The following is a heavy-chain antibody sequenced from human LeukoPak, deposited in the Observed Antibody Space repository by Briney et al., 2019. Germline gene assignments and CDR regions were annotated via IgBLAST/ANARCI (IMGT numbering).Heavy chain of an antibody. CDR1: GGPISNSSYY. V-gene: IGHV4-39*07. CDR3: AILLAGVSNGHDNAFDI. D-gene: IGHD3-22*01. Sequence: PSETLSLTSAISGGPISNSSYYWGWIRQPPGKGLEWIGSIYYSGSTYYNPSLKSRVTISVDTSKNQFSLRLSSVTAADTAVYYCAILLAGVSNGHDNAFDIWGQGTMVTVSS. J-gene: IGHJ3*02. CDR2: IYYSGST.